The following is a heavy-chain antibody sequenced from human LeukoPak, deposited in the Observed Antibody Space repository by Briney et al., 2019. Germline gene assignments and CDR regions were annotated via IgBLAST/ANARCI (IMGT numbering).Heavy chain of an antibody. CDR2: IYYSGST. J-gene: IGHJ4*02. V-gene: IGHV4-39*07. CDR1: GGSISSSSYY. CDR3: ARGGPQPDYFDY. D-gene: IGHD2-15*01. Sequence: SETLSLTCTVSGGSISSSSYYWGWIRQPPGKGLEWIGSIYYSGSTYYNPSLKSRVTISVDTSKNQFSLKLSSVTAADTAVYYCARGGPQPDYFDYWGQGTLVTVSS.